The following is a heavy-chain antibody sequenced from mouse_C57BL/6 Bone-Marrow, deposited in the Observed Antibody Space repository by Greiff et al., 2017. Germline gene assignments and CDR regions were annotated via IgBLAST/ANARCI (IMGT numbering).Heavy chain of an antibody. Sequence: VQLQQSGAELVRPGASVKLSCTASGFNIKDYYMHWVKQRPEQGLEWIGRIDPEDGDTEYAPKFQGKATMTADTSSNTAYLQLSSLTSEDAAVYYCTITTVGGFAYWGQGTLVTVSA. CDR1: GFNIKDYY. D-gene: IGHD1-1*01. CDR2: IDPEDGDT. CDR3: TITTVGGFAY. J-gene: IGHJ3*01. V-gene: IGHV14-1*01.